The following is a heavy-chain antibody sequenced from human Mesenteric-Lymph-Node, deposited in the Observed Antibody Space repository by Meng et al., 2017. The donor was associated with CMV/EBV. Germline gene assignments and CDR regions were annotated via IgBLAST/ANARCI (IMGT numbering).Heavy chain of an antibody. J-gene: IGHJ4*02. CDR1: NGSFSGFY. V-gene: IGHV4-34*01. CDR3: ARDALRYFGS. Sequence: GSLRLSCAIYNGSFSGFYWNWIRQTPGKGLEWIGEIHHGGTTNYNPSLKSRVTISVDTSKNQFSLKVNSVTAADTAVYYCARDALRYFGSWGQGTLVTVSS. D-gene: IGHD3-9*01. CDR2: IHHGGTT.